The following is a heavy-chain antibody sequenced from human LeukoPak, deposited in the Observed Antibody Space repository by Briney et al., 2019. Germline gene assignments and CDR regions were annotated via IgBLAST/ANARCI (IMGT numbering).Heavy chain of an antibody. Sequence: ASVKVSCKASGYTFTSYGISWVRQAPGQGLEWMGWISAYNGNTNYAQKLQGRVTMTTDTSTSTAYMELRSLRSDDTAVYYCARSPQFLYCGGDCYLDYWGQGTLVTVSS. CDR3: ARSPQFLYCGGDCYLDY. CDR1: GYTFTSYG. CDR2: ISAYNGNT. D-gene: IGHD2-21*02. J-gene: IGHJ4*02. V-gene: IGHV1-18*01.